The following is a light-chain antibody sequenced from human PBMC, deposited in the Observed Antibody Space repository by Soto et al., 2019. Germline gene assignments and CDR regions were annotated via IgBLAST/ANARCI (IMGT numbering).Light chain of an antibody. V-gene: IGLV2-14*03. Sequence: QSVLAQPASVSGSPGQSIDISCAGSSSDVGGYDYVSWYQQHPDKAPKLILYDVSNRPSGISFRFSGSKSGNTASLTISGLQSEDEADYYCRSYTSSATYVFGTGTQVTVL. CDR2: DVS. CDR3: RSYTSSATYV. J-gene: IGLJ1*01. CDR1: SSDVGGYDY.